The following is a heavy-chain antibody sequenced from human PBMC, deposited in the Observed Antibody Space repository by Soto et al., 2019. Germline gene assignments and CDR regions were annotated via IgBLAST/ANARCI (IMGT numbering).Heavy chain of an antibody. J-gene: IGHJ4*02. CDR1: GGSVSSCSYY. D-gene: IGHD2-21*02. CDR3: ARGYCGGDCYLPDY. V-gene: IGHV4-61*01. Sequence: PSESLSLTCTVSGGSVSSCSYYWSWIRQPPGKGLEWIGYIYYSGSTNYNPSLKSRVTISVDTSKNQFSLKLSSVTAADTAVYYCARGYCGGDCYLPDYWGQGTLVTVSS. CDR2: IYYSGST.